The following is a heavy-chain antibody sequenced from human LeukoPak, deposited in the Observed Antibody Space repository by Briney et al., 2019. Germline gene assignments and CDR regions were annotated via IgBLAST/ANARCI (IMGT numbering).Heavy chain of an antibody. J-gene: IGHJ5*02. V-gene: IGHV1-2*02. CDR3: AREYSSSWYNWFDP. Sequence: GSVKVSCKASGYTFTGYYMHWVRQAPGQGLEWMGWINPNSGGTNYAQKFQGRVTMTRDTSISTAYMELSRLRSDDTAVYYCAREYSSSWYNWFDPWGQGTLVTVSS. D-gene: IGHD6-13*01. CDR1: GYTFTGYY. CDR2: INPNSGGT.